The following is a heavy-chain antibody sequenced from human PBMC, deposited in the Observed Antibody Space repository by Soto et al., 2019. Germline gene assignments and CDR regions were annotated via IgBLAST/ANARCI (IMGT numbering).Heavy chain of an antibody. CDR3: ARFLMRKYYDSSVYSPNCFDP. D-gene: IGHD3-22*01. Sequence: GASVKVSCKASGGTFSSYTISWVRQAPGQRHERKGRIIPILGIANYAQKFKGRVTITADKSTSTANMKQNSLRSEDTPVYYCARFLMRKYYDSSVYSPNCFDPWGQETLVTVSS. CDR2: IIPILGIA. CDR1: GGTFSSYT. J-gene: IGHJ5*02. V-gene: IGHV1-69*02.